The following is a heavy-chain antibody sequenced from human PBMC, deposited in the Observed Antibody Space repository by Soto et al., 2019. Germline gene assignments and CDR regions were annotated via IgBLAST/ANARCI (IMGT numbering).Heavy chain of an antibody. CDR2: IDPSDSYT. J-gene: IGHJ6*02. CDR3: ARLTSDPYYYYYGMDV. Sequence: QVPGKGLEWMGRIDPSDSYTNYSPSFQGHVTISADKSISTAYLQWSSLKASDTATYYCARLTSDPYYYYYGMDVWGQGTTVTVSS. V-gene: IGHV5-10-1*01.